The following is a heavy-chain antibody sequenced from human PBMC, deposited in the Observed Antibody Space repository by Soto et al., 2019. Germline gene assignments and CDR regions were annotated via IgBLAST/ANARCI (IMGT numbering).Heavy chain of an antibody. J-gene: IGHJ6*02. D-gene: IGHD2-8*01. CDR3: ARDPKKQYCTNGVCSYYGMDV. CDR1: GFTFSSYG. V-gene: IGHV3-33*01. CDR2: IWYDGSNK. Sequence: GESLKISCAASGFTFSSYGMHWVRQAPGKGLEWVAVIWYDGSNKYYADSVKGRFTISRDNSKNTLYLQMNSLRAEDTAVYYCARDPKKQYCTNGVCSYYGMDVWGQGTTVTVSS.